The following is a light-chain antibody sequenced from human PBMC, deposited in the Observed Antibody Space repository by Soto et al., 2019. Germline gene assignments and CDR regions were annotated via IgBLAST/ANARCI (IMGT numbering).Light chain of an antibody. Sequence: QSVLTQPPSASGSPGQSVTISCTGTSSDVGAYNYVSWYQQHAGKAPKLVIYEVTERPSGVPDRFSGSKSANTASLTVSGLQAEDEADYYCSSFASSNTWVFGGGTKVTVL. CDR1: SSDVGAYNY. J-gene: IGLJ3*02. CDR3: SSFASSNTWV. CDR2: EVT. V-gene: IGLV2-8*01.